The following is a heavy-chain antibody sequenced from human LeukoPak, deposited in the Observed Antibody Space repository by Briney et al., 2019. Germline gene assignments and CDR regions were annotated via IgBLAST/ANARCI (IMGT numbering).Heavy chain of an antibody. CDR3: AKARLKGYFDY. CDR1: GFAFSSYG. CDR2: IRCDGSNK. D-gene: IGHD5-12*01. J-gene: IGHJ4*02. Sequence: PGGSLRLSCAASGFAFSSYGMHWVRQAPGKGLEWVAFIRCDGSNKYYADSVKGRFTISRDNSKNTLYLQMNSLRAEDTAVYYCAKARLKGYFDYWGQGTLVTVSS. V-gene: IGHV3-30*02.